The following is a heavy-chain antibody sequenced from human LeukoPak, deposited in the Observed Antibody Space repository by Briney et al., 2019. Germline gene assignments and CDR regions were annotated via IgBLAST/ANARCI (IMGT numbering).Heavy chain of an antibody. CDR1: GCSLSTRGMC. D-gene: IGHD7-27*01. Sequence: SGPTLVNPTPTLTLTCTFSGCSLSTRGMCVSWIRQPPGKALEWLSRIDWDDDKYYSTSLKTRLTISKDTSKNQVVLTMTNMDPVDTATYYCARTTNWGSNWYFDLWGRGTLVTVSS. V-gene: IGHV2-70*11. CDR3: ARTTNWGSNWYFDL. CDR2: IDWDDDK. J-gene: IGHJ2*01.